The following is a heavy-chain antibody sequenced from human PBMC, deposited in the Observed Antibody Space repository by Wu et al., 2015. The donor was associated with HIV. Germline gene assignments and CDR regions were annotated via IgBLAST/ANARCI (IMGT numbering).Heavy chain of an antibody. J-gene: IGHJ3*02. V-gene: IGHV1-2*02. CDR1: GYSFTGYY. Sequence: QEQLVQSGAEMKKPGASVKVSCKASGYSFTGYYIFWVRQAPGQGLEWMGWLNPKSGDTEYAQKFQGRVTMTRDTSTSTAYMELTRLTSDDTAVYFCARDGGDTRLPHAFDIWGQGTMVLVSS. D-gene: IGHD3-16*01. CDR2: LNPKSGDT. CDR3: ARDGGDTRLPHAFDI.